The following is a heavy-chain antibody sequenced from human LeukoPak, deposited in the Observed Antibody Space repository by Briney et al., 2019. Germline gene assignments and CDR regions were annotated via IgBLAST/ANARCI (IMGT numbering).Heavy chain of an antibody. CDR3: ARENTGYSSSWYLGWFDP. CDR2: ISSSSSTI. Sequence: PGGSLRLSCAASGFTFSSYSMNWVRQAPGKGLEWVSYISSSSSTIYYADSVKGRFTISRDNAKNSLYLQMNSLRAEDTAVYYCARENTGYSSSWYLGWFDPWGQGTPVTVSS. V-gene: IGHV3-48*04. D-gene: IGHD6-13*01. CDR1: GFTFSSYS. J-gene: IGHJ5*02.